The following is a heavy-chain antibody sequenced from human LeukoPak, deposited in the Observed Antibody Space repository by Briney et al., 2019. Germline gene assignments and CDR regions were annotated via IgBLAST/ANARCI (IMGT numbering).Heavy chain of an antibody. V-gene: IGHV3-23*01. Sequence: PGGSLRLSCAASGFTFSNYAMTWVRQAPGKGLEWVSAISDSGGSTYYADSVKGRFIISRDNSKNTLYLQMNRLRVDDTAVYYCAKDLSVRYDLWIRAHYGMDVWGQGTTVTVSS. CDR3: AKDLSVRYDLWIRAHYGMDV. D-gene: IGHD1-26*01. CDR2: ISDSGGST. CDR1: GFTFSNYA. J-gene: IGHJ6*02.